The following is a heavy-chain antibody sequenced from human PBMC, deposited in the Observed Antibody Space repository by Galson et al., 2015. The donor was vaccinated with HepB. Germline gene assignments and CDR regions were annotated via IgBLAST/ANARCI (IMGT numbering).Heavy chain of an antibody. V-gene: IGHV1-3*01. J-gene: IGHJ4*02. Sequence: SVKVSCKASGYTFTSYAMHWVRQAPGQRLEWMGWINAGNGNTKYSQKFQGRVTITRDTSASTAYMELSSLRSEDTAVYYCARVGFWSGYHFDYWGQGTLVTVSS. CDR2: INAGNGNT. CDR1: GYTFTSYA. D-gene: IGHD3-3*01. CDR3: ARVGFWSGYHFDY.